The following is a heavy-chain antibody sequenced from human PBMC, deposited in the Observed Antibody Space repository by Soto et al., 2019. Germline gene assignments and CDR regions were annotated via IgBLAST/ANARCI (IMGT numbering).Heavy chain of an antibody. Sequence: QMQLVQSGVEVKKPGASVKVSCKASGYSFIGYHMHWVRQAPGQGLEWMGIINPSGGSTNHAQKCQGRVTMTRDTSTITFYMELNSLRSDDTAVYYCARDNSIAAAGSWWFDPWGQGNLVTVSS. CDR3: ARDNSIAAAGSWWFDP. CDR1: GYSFIGYH. V-gene: IGHV1-46*01. J-gene: IGHJ5*02. D-gene: IGHD6-13*01. CDR2: INPSGGST.